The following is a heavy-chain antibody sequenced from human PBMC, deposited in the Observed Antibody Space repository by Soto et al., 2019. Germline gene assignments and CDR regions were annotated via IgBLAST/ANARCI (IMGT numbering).Heavy chain of an antibody. D-gene: IGHD6-19*01. CDR1: GFTFSDYA. V-gene: IGHV3-30*18. CDR2: VSHDGRNT. Sequence: VQLVESGGGVVQPGRSLRLSCAASGFTFSDYAMHWVRQAPGKGLEWVAVVSHDGRNTHYADSVKGRFTISRDSSKNTVSLEMTSLRAEDTDVYYCAKGVRQWLVTSDFNYWGQGALVTVSS. J-gene: IGHJ4*02. CDR3: AKGVRQWLVTSDFNY.